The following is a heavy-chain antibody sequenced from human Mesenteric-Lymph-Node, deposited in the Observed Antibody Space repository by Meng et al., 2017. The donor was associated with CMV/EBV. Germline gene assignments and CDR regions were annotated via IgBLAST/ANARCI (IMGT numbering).Heavy chain of an antibody. D-gene: IGHD1-26*01. CDR1: GFIFSDYD. CDR3: ARGGATSLIDY. CDR2: IGTTGDI. V-gene: IGHV3-13*01. J-gene: IGHJ4*02. Sequence: GGSLRLSCAASGFIFSDYDMHWVRQVTGKGLEWVSAIGTTGDIYYPGSVKGRFTISRENAKHSLYLQMNSLRAGDTAVYYCARGGATSLIDYWGQGTLVTVSS.